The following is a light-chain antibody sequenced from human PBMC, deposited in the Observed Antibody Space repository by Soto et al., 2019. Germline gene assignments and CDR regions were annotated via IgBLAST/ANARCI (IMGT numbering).Light chain of an antibody. J-gene: IGLJ2*01. CDR2: DVN. CDR1: SSDVGGYNY. CDR3: CSYAGSRVV. V-gene: IGLV2-11*01. Sequence: QSVLTQPRSVSGSPGQSVTISCTGTSSDVGGYNYVSWYQQHPGKAPKFMIYDVNKRPSGVPDRFSGSKSGNTASLTISGLQAEDEDDYYCCSYAGSRVVFGGGTQVTVL.